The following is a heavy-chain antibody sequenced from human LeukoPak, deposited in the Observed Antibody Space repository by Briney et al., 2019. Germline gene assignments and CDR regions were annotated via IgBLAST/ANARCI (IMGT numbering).Heavy chain of an antibody. CDR1: GGFISSYF. CDR3: ARCGSGNWFDP. V-gene: IGHV4-4*07. CDR2: IYTSGST. D-gene: IGHD3-10*01. Sequence: SETLSLTCTVSGGFISSYFWSWIRQPAGKGLEWIGRIYTSGSTNYNLSRKSRVTMSVDTSKNQFSLKLSSVTAADTAVYYCARCGSGNWFDPWGQGTLVTVSS. J-gene: IGHJ5*02.